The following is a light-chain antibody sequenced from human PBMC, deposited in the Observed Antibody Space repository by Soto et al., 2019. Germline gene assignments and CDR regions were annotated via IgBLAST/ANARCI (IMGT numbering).Light chain of an antibody. CDR2: SNN. V-gene: IGLV1-47*02. CDR3: AAWDDSLRGGV. CDR1: SSNIGTNY. Sequence: QSVLTQPPSASGTPGQRVTISCSGSSSNIGTNYVYWYQQLPGTAPKLLIYSNNERPSGVPDRFSGAKSGTSASLAISGLRSEDEADYYCAAWDDSLRGGVFGGGTKLTV. J-gene: IGLJ3*02.